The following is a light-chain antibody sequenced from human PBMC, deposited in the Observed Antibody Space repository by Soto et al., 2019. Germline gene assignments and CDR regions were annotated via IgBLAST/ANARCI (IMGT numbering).Light chain of an antibody. J-gene: IGKJ1*01. CDR1: QGISSY. Sequence: DIQMTQSPSSLSASVGDRVTITCRASQGISSYLNWYQQKPGKAPKLLIYDASSLESGVPLRFSGSGSGTEFTLTISSLQPDDFATYYCQQYNRPQTFGQGTKVDI. CDR2: DAS. CDR3: QQYNRPQT. V-gene: IGKV1-5*01.